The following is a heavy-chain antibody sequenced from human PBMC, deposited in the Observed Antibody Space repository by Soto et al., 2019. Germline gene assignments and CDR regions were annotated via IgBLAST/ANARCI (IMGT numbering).Heavy chain of an antibody. CDR2: NNYRADT. V-gene: IGHV4-31*11. J-gene: IGHJ4*02. CDR3: ARGGSGWKALNYFDS. D-gene: IGHD6-19*01. CDR1: GYS. Sequence: SETLSLTCAVYGYSWTWIRQRPGGGLEWLGSNNYRADTYYTPSLRSRITISLDTSQNQFSLWLTSVTAADTGIYYCARGGSGWKALNYFDSWGQGILVTVSS.